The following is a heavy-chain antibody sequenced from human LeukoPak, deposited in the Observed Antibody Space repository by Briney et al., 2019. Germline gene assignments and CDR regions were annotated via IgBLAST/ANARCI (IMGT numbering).Heavy chain of an antibody. CDR3: ARAAGAASYYYYGMDV. D-gene: IGHD4-17*01. CDR1: GGSFSGFY. Sequence: SETLSLICAVYGGSFSGFYWSWIRQPPGKGLEWIGEINQSGSTNINPSLKSRVTISVDTSKNQCSLKRSSVTAADTAVYYCARAAGAASYYYYGMDVWGQGTTVTVSS. V-gene: IGHV4-34*01. CDR2: INQSGST. J-gene: IGHJ6*02.